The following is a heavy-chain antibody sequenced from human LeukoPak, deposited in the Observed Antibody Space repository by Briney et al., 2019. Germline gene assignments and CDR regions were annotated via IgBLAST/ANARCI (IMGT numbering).Heavy chain of an antibody. CDR3: AREPDIVATFGY. J-gene: IGHJ4*02. Sequence: GGSLRLSCAASGFTFSSYEMNWVRQAPGKGLEWVSYISSSGSTIYYADSVKGPFTISRDNAKNSLYLQMNSLRAEDTAVYYCAREPDIVATFGYWGQGTLVTVSS. V-gene: IGHV3-48*03. D-gene: IGHD5-12*01. CDR2: ISSSGSTI. CDR1: GFTFSSYE.